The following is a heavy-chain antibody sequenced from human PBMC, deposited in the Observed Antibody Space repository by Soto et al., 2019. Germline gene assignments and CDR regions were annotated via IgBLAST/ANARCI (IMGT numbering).Heavy chain of an antibody. CDR1: GFTFSSYA. D-gene: IGHD6-6*01. Sequence: GGSLRLSCSASGFTFSSYAMHWVRQAPGKGLEYVSAISSNGGSTYYADSVKGRFTISRDNSKNTLYLQMSSRRAEDTAVYYCVNDRFRSKIAAHLNPYGSHYYYYGMDVWGQGTTVTVSS. J-gene: IGHJ6*02. V-gene: IGHV3-64D*08. CDR2: ISSNGGST. CDR3: VNDRFRSKIAAHLNPYGSHYYYYGMDV.